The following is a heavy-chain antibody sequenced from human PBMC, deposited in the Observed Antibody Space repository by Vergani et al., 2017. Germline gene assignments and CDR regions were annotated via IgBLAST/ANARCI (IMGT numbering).Heavy chain of an antibody. D-gene: IGHD6-13*01. CDR1: GYTFTSYA. CDR2: INTNTGNP. Sequence: QVQLVQSGSELKKPGASVKVSCKASGYTFTSYAMNWVRQAPGQGLEWMGWINTNTGNPTYAQGFTGRFVFSLDTSVSTAYLQISSLKAEDTDVYYCAGDLSSSWDSANDYYYGMDVWGQGTTVTVSS. J-gene: IGHJ6*02. V-gene: IGHV7-4-1*02. CDR3: AGDLSSSWDSANDYYYGMDV.